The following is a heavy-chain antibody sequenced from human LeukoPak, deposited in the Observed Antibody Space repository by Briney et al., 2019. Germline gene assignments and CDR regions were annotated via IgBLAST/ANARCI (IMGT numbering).Heavy chain of an antibody. CDR2: INPNSGGT. CDR1: GYTFTSYY. Sequence: GASVKVPCKASGYTFTSYYMHWVRQAPGQGLEWMGWINPNSGGTNYAQKFQGRVTMTRDTSISTAYMKLSRLRSDDTAVYYCARDVVPAAMVMDVWGKGTTVTISS. D-gene: IGHD2-2*01. V-gene: IGHV1-2*02. J-gene: IGHJ6*03. CDR3: ARDVVPAAMVMDV.